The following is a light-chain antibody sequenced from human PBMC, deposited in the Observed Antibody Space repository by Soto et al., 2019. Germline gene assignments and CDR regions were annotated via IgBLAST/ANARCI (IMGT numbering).Light chain of an antibody. J-gene: IGKJ2*01. Sequence: EIVLTQSPATLSLSPGERATLSCRASQSVSSYLAWYQQKPGQAPRLLIYDASNRATGIPARFSGSGSGTDFTLTISSLEPEDFATYYCQQSYSNLGTFGQGTKLQIK. CDR1: QSVSSY. CDR3: QQSYSNLGT. V-gene: IGKV3-11*01. CDR2: DAS.